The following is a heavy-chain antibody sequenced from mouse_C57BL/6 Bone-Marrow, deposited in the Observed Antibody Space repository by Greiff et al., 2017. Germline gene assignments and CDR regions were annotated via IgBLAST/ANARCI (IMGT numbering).Heavy chain of an antibody. CDR1: GYTFTDYE. Sequence: QVQLKQSGAELVRPGASVTLSCKASGYTFTDYEMHWVKQTPVHGLEWIGAIDPETGGTAYNQKFKGKAILTADKSSSTPYMERRSRTSEDSAVYYYTSVITKGVRYLDVWGTGTTVTVSS. V-gene: IGHV1-15*01. CDR2: IDPETGGT. CDR3: TSVITKGVRYLDV. D-gene: IGHD1-1*01. J-gene: IGHJ1*03.